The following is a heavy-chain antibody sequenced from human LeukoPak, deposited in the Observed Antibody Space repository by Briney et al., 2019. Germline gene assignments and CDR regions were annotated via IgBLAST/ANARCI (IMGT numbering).Heavy chain of an antibody. CDR2: IFYSGST. J-gene: IGHJ4*02. CDR1: GGSISSSRYY. D-gene: IGHD3-22*01. V-gene: IGHV4-39*07. CDR3: ARSYYDSSGPVRYYFDY. Sequence: SETLSLTCTVSGGSISSSRYYWGWIRQPPGKGLEWIGSIFYSGSTYYNPSLKSRVTISVDTSKNQFSLKLSPVTAADTAVYYCARSYYDSSGPVRYYFDYWGQGTLVTVSS.